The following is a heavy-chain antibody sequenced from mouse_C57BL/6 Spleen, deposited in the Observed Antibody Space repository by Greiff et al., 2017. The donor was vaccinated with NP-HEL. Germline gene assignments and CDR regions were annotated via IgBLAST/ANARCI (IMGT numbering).Heavy chain of an antibody. CDR2: IWTGGGT. D-gene: IGHD2-3*01. CDR1: GFSLTSYA. V-gene: IGHV2-9-1*01. J-gene: IGHJ4*01. CDR3: TRAKDGQDF. Sequence: QVQLQQSGPGLVAPSQSLSITCTVSGFSLTSYAISWVRQPPGKGLEWLGVIWTGGGTNYNSAPKSRLSISKDNSKSQVFLKMNRLHTDDTARYYCTRAKDGQDFWGQGTSVTVSS.